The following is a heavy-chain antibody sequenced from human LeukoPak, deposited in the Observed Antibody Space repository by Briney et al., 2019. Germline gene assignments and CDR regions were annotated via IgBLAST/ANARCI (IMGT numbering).Heavy chain of an antibody. V-gene: IGHV1-2*02. CDR3: AGTGYNWNGFDY. D-gene: IGHD1-1*01. Sequence: ASVKVSCKASGYTFTGYYMHWVRQAPGQGLEWMGWINPNSGGTNYAQKFQGRATMTRDTSISTAYMELSRLRSDDTAVYCCAGTGYNWNGFDYWGQGTLVTVSS. J-gene: IGHJ4*02. CDR2: INPNSGGT. CDR1: GYTFTGYY.